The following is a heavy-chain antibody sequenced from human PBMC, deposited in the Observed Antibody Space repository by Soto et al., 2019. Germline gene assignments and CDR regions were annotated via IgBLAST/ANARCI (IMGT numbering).Heavy chain of an antibody. V-gene: IGHV2-5*01. CDR1: GFSLSTNGVG. D-gene: IGHD4-17*01. Sequence: QITLKESGPTLVKPTQTLTLTCTFSGFSLSTNGVGVGWIRQPPGKALEWLALIYWNDDMRYSPSLKSRLTITKDTSKNQVVLTMSNVAPVDTATYYCAHRPSVTSTSDSWGQGILVTVSS. CDR3: AHRPSVTSTSDS. CDR2: IYWNDDM. J-gene: IGHJ4*02.